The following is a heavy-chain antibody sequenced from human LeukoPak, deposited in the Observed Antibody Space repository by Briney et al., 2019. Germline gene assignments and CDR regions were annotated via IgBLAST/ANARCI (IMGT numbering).Heavy chain of an antibody. CDR3: ARIAVWFGEDAFDI. CDR2: IYYSGST. D-gene: IGHD3-10*01. Sequence: SETLSLTCAVYGESFSGYYWSWIRQPPGKGLEWIGSIYYSGSTYYNPSLKSRVTISVDTSKNQFSLKLSSVTAADTAVYYCARIAVWFGEDAFDIWGQGTMVTVSS. J-gene: IGHJ3*02. V-gene: IGHV4-34*01. CDR1: GESFSGYY.